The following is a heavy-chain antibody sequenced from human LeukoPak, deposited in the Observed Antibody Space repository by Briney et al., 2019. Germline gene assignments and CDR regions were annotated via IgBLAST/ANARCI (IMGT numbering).Heavy chain of an antibody. CDR3: ARVRIVLYQPLPPYLFDF. D-gene: IGHD2-2*01. J-gene: IGHJ4*02. CDR2: INSDGSST. CDR1: GFTFSSYC. V-gene: IGHV3-74*01. Sequence: PGGSLRLSCAASGFTFSSYCMHWVRQAPGKGLVWVSRINSDGSSTSYADSVKGRFTISRDNAKSTLHLQMNSLEAEDTAVYFCARVRIVLYQPLPPYLFDFWGQGTLVTVSS.